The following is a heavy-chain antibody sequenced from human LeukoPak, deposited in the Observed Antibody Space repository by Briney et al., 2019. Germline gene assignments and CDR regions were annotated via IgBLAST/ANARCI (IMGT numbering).Heavy chain of an antibody. V-gene: IGHV3-74*01. CDR2: NKYDGSES. CDR1: GFTVSSYS. Sequence: GVPLRLSCAASGFTVSSYSMNWVRQPPGKGLAWVSRNKYDGSESYYADSVKGRFTISRDNAKNTLYLQMNSLRVEDTAVYYCAKSDWFDPWGQGTLVTVSS. CDR3: AKSDWFDP. J-gene: IGHJ5*02.